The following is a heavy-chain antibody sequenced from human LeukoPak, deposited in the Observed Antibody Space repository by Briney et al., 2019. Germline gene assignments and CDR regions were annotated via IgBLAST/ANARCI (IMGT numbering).Heavy chain of an antibody. CDR1: GYTFSNYA. CDR2: ISSDGGST. Sequence: PGGSLRLSCAASGYTFSNYAMHWVRRAPGKGLEYISSISSDGGSTYYADSVKGRFTISRDNSKNTLYLQMGRLRAEDMAVYYCARTNNIVGSTYFDYWGQGTLVTVSS. D-gene: IGHD1-26*01. V-gene: IGHV3-64*02. J-gene: IGHJ4*02. CDR3: ARTNNIVGSTYFDY.